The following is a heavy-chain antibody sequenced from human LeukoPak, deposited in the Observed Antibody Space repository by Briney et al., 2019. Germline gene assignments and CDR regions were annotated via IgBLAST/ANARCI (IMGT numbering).Heavy chain of an antibody. CDR1: GGSISNYY. Sequence: SETLSLTCTVFGGSISNYYWSWIRQPPGKGLEWIGYIYYSGSTNYNPSLKSRVTISVATSKNRFFLKLSSMTAADTAIYYCARAIVGGFFDYWGQGALVTVSS. CDR2: IYYSGST. CDR3: ARAIVGGFFDY. D-gene: IGHD3-22*01. V-gene: IGHV4-59*01. J-gene: IGHJ4*02.